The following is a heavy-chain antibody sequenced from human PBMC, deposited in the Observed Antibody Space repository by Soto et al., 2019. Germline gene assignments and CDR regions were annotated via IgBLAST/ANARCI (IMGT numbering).Heavy chain of an antibody. Sequence: SETLSLTCAVSGVFISSDAYYWSWIRQHPGKGLEWIGYISYTGSTYYNPSLKSRVTMSVDTSKNQFSLKLTSVTAADTAVYYCAKDEGQYSRGWYLNWGQGTLVTVSS. CDR3: AKDEGQYSRGWYLN. D-gene: IGHD6-19*01. V-gene: IGHV4-31*11. CDR1: GVFISSDAYY. J-gene: IGHJ4*02. CDR2: ISYTGST.